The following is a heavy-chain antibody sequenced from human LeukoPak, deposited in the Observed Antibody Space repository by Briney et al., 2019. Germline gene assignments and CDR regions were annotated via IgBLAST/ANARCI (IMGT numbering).Heavy chain of an antibody. CDR2: IYTSGST. D-gene: IGHD3-22*01. J-gene: IGHJ5*02. Sequence: SETLSLTCTVSGGSISSYYWSWIRQPAGKGLEWIGRIYTSGSTNYNPSLKSRVTMSVDTSKNQFSLELSSVTAADTAVYYCARDGRYYYDSSGYYDWFDPWGQGILVTVSS. CDR1: GGSISSYY. V-gene: IGHV4-4*07. CDR3: ARDGRYYYDSSGYYDWFDP.